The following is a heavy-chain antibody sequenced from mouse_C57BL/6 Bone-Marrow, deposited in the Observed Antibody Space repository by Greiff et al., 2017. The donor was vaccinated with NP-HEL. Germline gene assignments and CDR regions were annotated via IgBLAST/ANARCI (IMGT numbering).Heavy chain of an antibody. CDR1: GFSLTSYG. Sequence: VQLQQSGPGLVQPSQRLSITCTVSGFSLTSYGVHWVRQSPGKGLEWLGVIWRGGSTDYNAAFMSRLSITKDNSKSQVFFNMNSLQADDTAIYYCAKNDGYDGEAWFAYWGQGTLVTVSA. J-gene: IGHJ3*01. CDR3: AKNDGYDGEAWFAY. V-gene: IGHV2-5*01. CDR2: IWRGGST. D-gene: IGHD2-2*01.